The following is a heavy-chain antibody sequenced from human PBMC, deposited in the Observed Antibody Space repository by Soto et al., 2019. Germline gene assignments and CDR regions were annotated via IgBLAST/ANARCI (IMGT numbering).Heavy chain of an antibody. V-gene: IGHV1-46*01. CDR3: ARALYDTDSVPVGAESRYYVMDV. J-gene: IGHJ6*02. D-gene: IGHD3-22*01. CDR2: INPSGGST. CDR1: QYNFTHYC. Sequence: QVQLVQSGAESKTPGASVKVSCKASQYNFTHYCVHWVRQAPGQGLEWMGVINPSGGSTKYAQRFRGRVTMTRDTSTNTVYMDLRSLRPEDTAVYFCARALYDTDSVPVGAESRYYVMDVWGRGTTVTVSS.